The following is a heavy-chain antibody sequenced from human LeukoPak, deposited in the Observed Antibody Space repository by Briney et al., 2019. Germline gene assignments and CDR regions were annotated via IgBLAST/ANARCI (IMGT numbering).Heavy chain of an antibody. Sequence: EASVKVSCKASGYTFTTYGISWVRQAPGQGLEWMGWISAHNGNTNYAQKLQGRVTMTTDTSTNTVYMEVRSLRSDDTAVYYCARAETTLLLDYWGQGTLVTVSS. J-gene: IGHJ4*02. CDR2: ISAHNGNT. CDR1: GYTFTTYG. V-gene: IGHV1-18*01. CDR3: ARAETTLLLDY. D-gene: IGHD2-15*01.